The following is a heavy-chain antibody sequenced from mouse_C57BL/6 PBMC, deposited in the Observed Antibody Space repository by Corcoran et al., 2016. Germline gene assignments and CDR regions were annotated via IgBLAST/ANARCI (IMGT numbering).Heavy chain of an antibody. D-gene: IGHD2-3*01. J-gene: IGHJ2*01. Sequence: EVQLQQSGPELVKPGASVKISCKASGYTFTDYYMNWVKQSHGKSLEWIGDINPNNGGTSYNQKFKGKATLTVDKSSSTAYMELRSLTSEDSAVYYCARRWLLLFDYGGQGTTLTVSS. CDR1: GYTFTDYY. CDR3: ARRWLLLFDY. CDR2: INPNNGGT. V-gene: IGHV1-26*01.